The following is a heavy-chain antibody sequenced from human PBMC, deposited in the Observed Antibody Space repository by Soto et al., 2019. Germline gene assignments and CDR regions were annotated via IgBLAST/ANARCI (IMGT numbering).Heavy chain of an antibody. CDR2: TYYRSKWYN. CDR3: ARSRVFIAVAGMANYYYYYGMDV. D-gene: IGHD6-19*01. V-gene: IGHV6-1*01. J-gene: IGHJ6*02. CDR1: GGSVFSDGAA. Sequence: SLTCAICGGSVFSDGAAWNRNRQSPSRGLEWLGRTYYRSKWYNEYAPSVKSRITINPDTSKNQLSLQLSSVTPEDTAVYYCARSRVFIAVAGMANYYYYYGMDVWGQGTTVTVSS.